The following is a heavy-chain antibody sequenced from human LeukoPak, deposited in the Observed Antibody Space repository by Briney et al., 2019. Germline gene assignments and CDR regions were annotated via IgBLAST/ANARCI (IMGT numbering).Heavy chain of an antibody. J-gene: IGHJ4*02. D-gene: IGHD2-2*03. CDR1: GGSISSTTSY. CDR2: IYYSGST. Sequence: SETLSLTCAVSGGSISSTTSYWGWIRQPPGKGLEWIGRIYYSGSTFYNPSLRSRVTISVDTSKNQLSLRLSSVTAADTAVYYCARHGSTDYFDYWGQGTLVTVSS. V-gene: IGHV4-39*01. CDR3: ARHGSTDYFDY.